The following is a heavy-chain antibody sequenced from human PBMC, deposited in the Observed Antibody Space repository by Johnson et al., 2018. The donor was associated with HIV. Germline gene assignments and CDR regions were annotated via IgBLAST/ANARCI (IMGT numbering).Heavy chain of an antibody. CDR1: GFTFSSYA. Sequence: VQLVESGGGLVQPGGSLRLSCAASGFTFSSYAMTWVRQAPGKGLEWVSAISGSGGTTYYADSVNGRFTISRDNSKNTLYLQMNSLRAEDTALYYCARGGVYSSSWYPFQGAFDIWGQGTMVTVSS. CDR2: ISGSGGTT. D-gene: IGHD6-13*01. V-gene: IGHV3-23*04. J-gene: IGHJ3*02. CDR3: ARGGVYSSSWYPFQGAFDI.